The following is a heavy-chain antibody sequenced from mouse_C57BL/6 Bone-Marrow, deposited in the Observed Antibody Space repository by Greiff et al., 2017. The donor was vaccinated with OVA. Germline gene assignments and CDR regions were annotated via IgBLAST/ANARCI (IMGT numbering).Heavy chain of an antibody. CDR1: GYTFTSYG. CDR2: IYPRSGNT. J-gene: IGHJ2*01. V-gene: IGHV1-81*01. D-gene: IGHD1-1*01. Sequence: QVQLKESGAELARPGASVKLSCKASGYTFTSYGISWVKQRTGQGLEWIGEIYPRSGNTYYNEKFKGKATLTADKSSSTAYMELRSLTSEDSAVYFCARSRTTVVGPDYWGQGTTLTVSS. CDR3: ARSRTTVVGPDY.